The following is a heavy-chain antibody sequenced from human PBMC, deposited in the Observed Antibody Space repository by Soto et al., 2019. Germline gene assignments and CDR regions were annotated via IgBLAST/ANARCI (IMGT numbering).Heavy chain of an antibody. CDR3: ARGAGREQLESGPKYYFDY. J-gene: IGHJ4*02. Sequence: QVQLVQSGAEVKKPGASVKVSCKASGYTFTGYYMHWVRQAPGQGLEWMGWINPNSGGTNYAQKLQGWVTMTRDTSISTAYMELSRLRSDDTAVYYCARGAGREQLESGPKYYFDYWGQRTLVTVSS. CDR1: GYTFTGYY. D-gene: IGHD6-6*01. CDR2: INPNSGGT. V-gene: IGHV1-2*04.